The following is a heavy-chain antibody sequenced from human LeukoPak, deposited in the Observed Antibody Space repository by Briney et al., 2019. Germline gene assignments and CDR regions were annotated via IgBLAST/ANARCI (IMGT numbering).Heavy chain of an antibody. D-gene: IGHD3-3*01. V-gene: IGHV3-15*07. CDR1: GFTFSNAW. CDR3: TTDWRRSSYDFWSGYPF. J-gene: IGHJ4*02. Sequence: GGSLRLSCAASGFTFSNAWMNWVRQAPGKGLEWVGRIKSKTDGGTTDYAAPVKGRFTISRDDSKNTLYLQMISLKTEDTAVYYCTTDWRRSSYDFWSGYPFWGQGTLVTVSS. CDR2: IKSKTDGGTT.